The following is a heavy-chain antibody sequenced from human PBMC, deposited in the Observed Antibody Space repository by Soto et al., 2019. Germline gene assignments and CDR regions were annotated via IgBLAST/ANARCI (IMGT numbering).Heavy chain of an antibody. J-gene: IGHJ6*01. V-gene: IGHV3-23*01. CDR3: AKHASGSATDYCCGMD. CDR1: PYISSSYA. CDR2: MSAGGGST. Sequence: PERSLRLPCAASPYISSSYARSFARQTPGKGLGWVSCMSAGGGSTFHADSVKGWFTISRDNSKHTLYLQMNSLRAEYTAVYYCAKHASGSATDYCCGMD. D-gene: IGHD3-10*01.